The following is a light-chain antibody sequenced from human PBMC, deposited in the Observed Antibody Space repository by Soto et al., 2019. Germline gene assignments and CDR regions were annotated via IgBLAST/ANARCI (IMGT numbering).Light chain of an antibody. J-gene: IGKJ2*01. CDR3: MQSLHLPYT. V-gene: IGKV4-1*01. CDR1: QSVLYSSNNKNY. CDR2: WAS. Sequence: DIVMTQSPDSLAVSLGERATINCKSSQSVLYSSNNKNYLAWYQQKPGQPPKLLIYWASTRESGVPDRFSGSGSGRDFTLKISRVEADDVGVFYCMQSLHLPYTFGQGTKLDI.